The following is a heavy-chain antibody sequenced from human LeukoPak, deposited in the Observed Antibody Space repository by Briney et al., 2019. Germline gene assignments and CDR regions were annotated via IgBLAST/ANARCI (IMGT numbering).Heavy chain of an antibody. Sequence: GSLRLSCAASGFTFSSYGMHWVRQAPGKGLEWVSVIYSGGSTYYADSVKGRFTISRDNSKNTLYLQMNSLRAEDTAVYYCARGTTIFGVVNAFDIWGQGTMVTVSS. CDR2: IYSGGST. CDR1: GFTFSSYG. CDR3: ARGTTIFGVVNAFDI. J-gene: IGHJ3*02. D-gene: IGHD3-3*01. V-gene: IGHV3-53*01.